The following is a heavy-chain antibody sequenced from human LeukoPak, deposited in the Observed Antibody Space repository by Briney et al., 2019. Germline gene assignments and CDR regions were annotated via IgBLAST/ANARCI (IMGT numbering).Heavy chain of an antibody. D-gene: IGHD1-14*01. CDR1: GGSFSGYY. CDR2: INHSGST. Sequence: SETLSLTCAVYGGSFSGYYWSWIRQPPGKGLEWIGEINHSGSTNYNPSLKSRVTISVDTSKNQFSLKLSSVTAADPAVYYCARIPTRYHPGGRSQVDYWGQGTLVTVSS. V-gene: IGHV4-34*01. J-gene: IGHJ4*02. CDR3: ARIPTRYHPGGRSQVDY.